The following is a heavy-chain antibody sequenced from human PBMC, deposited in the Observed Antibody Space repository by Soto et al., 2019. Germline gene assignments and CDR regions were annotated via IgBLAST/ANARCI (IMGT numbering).Heavy chain of an antibody. J-gene: IGHJ4*02. CDR2: IYYRGTT. CDR3: ARDYGDYQFDY. CDR1: GGSISSSSYY. V-gene: IGHV4-39*02. Sequence: SETLSLTCTVSGGSISSSSYYWGWIRQPPGKGLEWIGNIYYRGTTYYNPSLKSRVTISVDTSKNQFSLKLASVTAADTAVYYCARDYGDYQFDYWGQGTLVTVS. D-gene: IGHD4-17*01.